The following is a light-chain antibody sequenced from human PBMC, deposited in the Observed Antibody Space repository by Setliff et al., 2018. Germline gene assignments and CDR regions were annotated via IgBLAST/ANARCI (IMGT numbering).Light chain of an antibody. CDR1: SSDVGGYNY. CDR3: LSYTSKTTHAL. CDR2: EVT. J-gene: IGLJ2*01. V-gene: IGLV2-11*01. Sequence: ALTQPRSVSGSPGQSVTISCTGTSSDVGGYNYVSWYQQYPGKAPKLMIYEVTKRPSGVSDRFSGSKSGNTASLTISGLQAEDEADYYCLSYTSKTTHALFAGGTKVTVL.